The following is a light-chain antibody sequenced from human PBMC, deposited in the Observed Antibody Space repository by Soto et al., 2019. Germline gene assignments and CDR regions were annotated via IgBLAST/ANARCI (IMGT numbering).Light chain of an antibody. CDR2: AAS. Sequence: EVVMTQSPASLSASPGERVTLSCRASQNIRSSLAWYQQRPGQAPRRLIYAASNRATGIPARFSGSGSGTDFTLTISSLEPEDFAVYYCQQRSNWPPTFGQGTKVDIK. CDR3: QQRSNWPPT. V-gene: IGKV3-11*01. CDR1: QNIRSS. J-gene: IGKJ1*01.